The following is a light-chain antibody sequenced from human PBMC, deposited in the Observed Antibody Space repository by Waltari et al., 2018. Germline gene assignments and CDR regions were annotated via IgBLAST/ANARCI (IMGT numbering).Light chain of an antibody. CDR3: QQYYSTPWS. J-gene: IGKJ1*01. V-gene: IGKV4-1*01. CDR1: QSVLYSSNKRNF. Sequence: DIVMTQSPDFLAVALGERATINCKSSQSVLYSSNKRNFLAWYQQQPGQPPKLLIYWASTRESGVPDRFSGSGSGTDFTLTISSLQAEDVAVYYCQQYYSTPWSFGQGTKVEIK. CDR2: WAS.